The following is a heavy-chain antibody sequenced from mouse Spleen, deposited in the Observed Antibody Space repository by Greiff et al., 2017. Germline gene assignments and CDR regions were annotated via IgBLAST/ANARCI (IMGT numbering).Heavy chain of an antibody. J-gene: IGHJ1*01. CDR1: GYSFTGYY. D-gene: IGHD1-1*01. CDR3: ALHYYGSSDWYFDV. Sequence: VQLKQSGPELVKPGASVNISCKASGYSFTGYYMNWVKQSPEKSLEWIGEINPSTGGTTYNQKFKAKATLTVDKSSSTAYMQLKSLTSEDSAVYYCALHYYGSSDWYFDVWGAGTTVTVSS. V-gene: IGHV1-42*01. CDR2: INPSTGGT.